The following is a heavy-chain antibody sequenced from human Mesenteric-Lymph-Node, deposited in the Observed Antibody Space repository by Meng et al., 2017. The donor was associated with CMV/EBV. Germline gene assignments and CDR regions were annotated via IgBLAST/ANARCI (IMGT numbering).Heavy chain of an antibody. V-gene: IGHV6-1*01. D-gene: IGHD1-26*01. CDR3: ARGVGYSSIYYYWDFDY. J-gene: IGHJ4*02. CDR1: STSSAA. CDR2: TYYRANWYN. Sequence: STSSAAWNWIRQSPSGGLEWLGRTYYRANWYNEYAVFMKSRITINPDTSKNHFSLHLTSVTPEDTAVYYCARGVGYSSIYYYWDFDYWGQGTLVTVSS.